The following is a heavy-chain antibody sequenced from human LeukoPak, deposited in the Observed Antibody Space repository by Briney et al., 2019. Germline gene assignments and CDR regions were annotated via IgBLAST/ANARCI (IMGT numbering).Heavy chain of an antibody. Sequence: ASVKVSCKASGYTITSYYLHWVRQAPGQGLEWMGRINPNSGGTKYAQNFQGRVTMTRDTSISTAYMELSRLRSDDTAVYYCARDGYTYGQFDYWGQGTLVTVSS. CDR2: INPNSGGT. J-gene: IGHJ4*02. CDR3: ARDGYTYGQFDY. CDR1: GYTITSYY. D-gene: IGHD5-18*01. V-gene: IGHV1-2*06.